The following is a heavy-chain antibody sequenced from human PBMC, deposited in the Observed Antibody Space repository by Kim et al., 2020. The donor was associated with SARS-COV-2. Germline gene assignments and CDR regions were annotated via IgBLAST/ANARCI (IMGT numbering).Heavy chain of an antibody. J-gene: IGHJ4*02. CDR3: ARVSSSWYDIDY. Sequence: SETLSLTCAVSGGSISSGAYYWCCLRPPPGKRLEWIGYNYYSGTNYYHPALKSRVTISVDTSKNLFSQKLSSVTAANTAVYYCARVSSSWYDIDYWGLGTLVTVSS. CDR1: GGSISSGAYY. CDR2: NYYSGTN. V-gene: IGHV4-31*11. D-gene: IGHD6-13*01.